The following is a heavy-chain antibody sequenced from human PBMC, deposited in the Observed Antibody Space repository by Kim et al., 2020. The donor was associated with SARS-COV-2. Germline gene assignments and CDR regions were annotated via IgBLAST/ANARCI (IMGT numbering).Heavy chain of an antibody. V-gene: IGHV4-34*01. CDR3: ARGEGEGTIRYYYGMDV. CDR1: GGSFSGYY. CDR2: INHSGGT. D-gene: IGHD3-3*01. J-gene: IGHJ6*02. Sequence: SETLSLTCAVYGGSFSGYYWSWIRQPPGKGLEWIGEINHSGGTNYNPSLKSRVTISVDTSKNQFSLKLSSVTAADTAVYYCARGEGEGTIRYYYGMDVWGQGTTVTVSS.